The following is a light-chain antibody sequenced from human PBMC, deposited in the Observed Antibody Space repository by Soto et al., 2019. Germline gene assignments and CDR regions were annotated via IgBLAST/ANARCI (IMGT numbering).Light chain of an antibody. CDR3: QQYNSYSFT. Sequence: DIQMTQSPSTLSASVGDRVTITCRASQSIGTWLAWYQQKPGKAPKLLIYRASTLESGVPSRFSGSGSGTEFTLTISSLQPDDFATYYCQQYNSYSFTFGPGTKVDVK. J-gene: IGKJ3*01. CDR1: QSIGTW. CDR2: RAS. V-gene: IGKV1-5*03.